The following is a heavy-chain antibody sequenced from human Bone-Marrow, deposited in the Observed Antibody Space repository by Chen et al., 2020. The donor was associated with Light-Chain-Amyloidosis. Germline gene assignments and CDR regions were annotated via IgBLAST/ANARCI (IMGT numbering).Heavy chain of an antibody. Sequence: QLLLQESGPXXXXPSETLSLTCTVSGASINYYIYYWAWIRQPPGGGLEWIGNVYYSGSTYYNPSLKSRITISLDTXXXXXXXXXXXXXXXXXXXXYCATXXDTRPIGAWGPGTLVIVSS. CDR1: GASINYYIYY. J-gene: IGHJ4*02. V-gene: IGHV4-39*01. CDR3: ATXXDTRPIGA. CDR2: VYYSGST. D-gene: IGHD3-10*01.